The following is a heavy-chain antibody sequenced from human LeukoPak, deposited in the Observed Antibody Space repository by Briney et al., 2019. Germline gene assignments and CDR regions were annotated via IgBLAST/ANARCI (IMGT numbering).Heavy chain of an antibody. CDR1: GASISRSDYF. V-gene: IGHV4-39*01. D-gene: IGHD4-17*01. CDR3: ARSSEYGDPFNY. J-gene: IGHJ4*02. Sequence: TSETLSLTCTVSGASISRSDYFWGWIRQPPGKGLEWIGSIYYSGSTYYSPSLKGRVTISVDTSRNQFSLKLNSVTAADTAVYYCARSSEYGDPFNYWGQGTLVTVSS. CDR2: IYYSGST.